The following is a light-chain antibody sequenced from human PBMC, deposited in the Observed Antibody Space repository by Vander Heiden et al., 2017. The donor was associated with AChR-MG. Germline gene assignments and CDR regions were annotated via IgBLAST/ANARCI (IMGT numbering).Light chain of an antibody. J-gene: IGKJ1*01. CDR3: QQSYSTPPT. CDR1: QSITTY. Sequence: DIQMTHSPSSLSASVGDRITITCRASQSITTYLNWFQQKPGKAPKLLIYAASSLQSVVPSRFSGSGSGTDFTLTISSLQPEDFATYYCQQSYSTPPTFGQGTKVEI. V-gene: IGKV1-39*01. CDR2: AAS.